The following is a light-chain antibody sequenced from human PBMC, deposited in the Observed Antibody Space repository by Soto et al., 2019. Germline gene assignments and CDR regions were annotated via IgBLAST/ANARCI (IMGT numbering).Light chain of an antibody. CDR2: GAS. CDR3: QQYGSSPLHLGLT. V-gene: IGKV3-20*01. CDR1: QSVSSSY. Sequence: EIVLTQSPGTLSLSPGERATLSCRASQSVSSSYLAWYQQKPGQAPRLLIYGASSRATGIPDRFSGSGSGTDFTLTISRLEPEDFAVYYCQQYGSSPLHLGLTFGGGTKVEIK. J-gene: IGKJ4*01.